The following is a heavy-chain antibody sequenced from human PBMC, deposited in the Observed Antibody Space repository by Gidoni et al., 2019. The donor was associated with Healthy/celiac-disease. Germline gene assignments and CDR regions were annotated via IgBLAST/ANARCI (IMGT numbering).Heavy chain of an antibody. V-gene: IGHV3-23*01. Sequence: EVQLLESGGGLVQTGGSLRLSCAACGFTFSSYAMSWVRQAPGKGLEWVSAISGSGGSTYYADSVKGRFTISRDNSKNTLYLQMNSLRAEDTAVYYCAKEKKGYYYYGMDVWGQGTTVTVSS. J-gene: IGHJ6*02. CDR1: GFTFSSYA. CDR2: ISGSGGST. CDR3: AKEKKGYYYYGMDV.